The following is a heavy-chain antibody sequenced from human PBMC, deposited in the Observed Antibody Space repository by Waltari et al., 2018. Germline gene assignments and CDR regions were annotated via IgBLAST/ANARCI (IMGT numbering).Heavy chain of an antibody. Sequence: EVQLVESGGGLVQPGGSLRLSCAASGFTFSSYWMSWVRQAPGKGLEGVANIKQDGSEKYYVDSVKGRFTISRDNAKNSLYLQMNSLRAEDTAVYYCARAGSSSWYSYYFDYWGQGTLVTVSS. J-gene: IGHJ4*02. CDR1: GFTFSSYW. CDR2: IKQDGSEK. CDR3: ARAGSSSWYSYYFDY. D-gene: IGHD6-13*01. V-gene: IGHV3-7*01.